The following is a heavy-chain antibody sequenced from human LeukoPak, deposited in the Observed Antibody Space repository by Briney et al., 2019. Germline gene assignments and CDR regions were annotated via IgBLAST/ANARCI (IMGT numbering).Heavy chain of an antibody. CDR2: IKQDGRDK. CDR1: GFTFTNYW. Sequence: GSLRLSCAASGFTFTNYWMSWVRQAPGKGLEWVANIKQDGRDKFYLGSVKGRFTISRDNAKNSLYLQMDSLTAEDTAVYYCARDRNGEYFDIWGRGTLVIVSS. J-gene: IGHJ2*01. CDR3: ARDRNGEYFDI. D-gene: IGHD4-11*01. V-gene: IGHV3-7*01.